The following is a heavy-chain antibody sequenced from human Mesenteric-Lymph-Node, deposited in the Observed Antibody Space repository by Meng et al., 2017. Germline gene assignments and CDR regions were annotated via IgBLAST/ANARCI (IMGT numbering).Heavy chain of an antibody. D-gene: IGHD3-22*01. J-gene: IGHJ4*02. CDR3: AREERDSSGYYPDY. Sequence: GGSLRLSCAASGFTFSSFAMHWVRQAPGKGLEWVASLSYDDHSKYYADSVKGRFTISRDTSTNTLYLQINRLRGEETAVYYCAREERDSSGYYPDYWGQGTLVTVS. CDR2: LSYDDHSK. V-gene: IGHV3-30*04. CDR1: GFTFSSFA.